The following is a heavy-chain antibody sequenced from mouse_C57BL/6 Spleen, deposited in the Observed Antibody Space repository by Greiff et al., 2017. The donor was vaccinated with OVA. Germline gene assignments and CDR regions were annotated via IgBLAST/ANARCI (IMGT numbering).Heavy chain of an antibody. CDR3: AREGYDEGWFAY. Sequence: VQLQQSGPVLVKPGASVKMSCKASGYTFTDYYMNWVKQSHGKSLEWIGVINPYNGGTSYNQKFKGKATLTVDKSSSTAYMELNSLTSEDSAVYYCAREGYDEGWFAYWGQGTLVTVSA. D-gene: IGHD2-2*01. CDR2: INPYNGGT. CDR1: GYTFTDYY. V-gene: IGHV1-19*01. J-gene: IGHJ3*01.